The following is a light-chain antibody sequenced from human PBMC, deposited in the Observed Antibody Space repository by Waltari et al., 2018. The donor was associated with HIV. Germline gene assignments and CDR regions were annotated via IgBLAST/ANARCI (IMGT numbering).Light chain of an antibody. J-gene: IGLJ2*01. V-gene: IGLV3-1*01. CDR3: QAWDSSTVL. CDR2: QDD. CDR1: YLVDNY. Sequence: SHELTQPPSVSVSPGQTASITCSGEYLVDNYASWYQQKPGQSPVLVIYQDDKRPSGIPERFSGSNSGNTATLTITGTQAMDEADYYCQAWDSSTVLFGGGTKLTVL.